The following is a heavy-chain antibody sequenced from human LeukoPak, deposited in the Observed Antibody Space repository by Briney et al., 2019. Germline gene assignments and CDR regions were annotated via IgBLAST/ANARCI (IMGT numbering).Heavy chain of an antibody. Sequence: PSETLSLTCAVYGGSFSGYYWSWIRQPPGKGLEWIGEINHSGSTNYNPSLKSRATISVDTSKNQFSLKLSSVTAADTAVYYCASLYSNYVGYWGQGTLVTVSS. CDR2: INHSGST. D-gene: IGHD4-11*01. CDR3: ASLYSNYVGY. CDR1: GGSFSGYY. J-gene: IGHJ4*02. V-gene: IGHV4-34*01.